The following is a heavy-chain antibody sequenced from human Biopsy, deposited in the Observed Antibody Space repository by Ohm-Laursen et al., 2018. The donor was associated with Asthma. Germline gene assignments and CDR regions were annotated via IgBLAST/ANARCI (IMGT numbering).Heavy chain of an antibody. CDR3: ARDAWELQKPYAYYFDY. CDR2: ISYDGSNK. CDR1: GFTFSSYA. V-gene: IGHV3-30-3*01. D-gene: IGHD1-26*01. Sequence: SSLRLSCTASGFTFSSYAMHWVRQAPGKGLEWMAVISYDGSNKYYADSVKGRFTISRDNSKNTLYLQMNSLRAEDTAVYYCARDAWELQKPYAYYFDYWGQGTLVTVSS. J-gene: IGHJ4*02.